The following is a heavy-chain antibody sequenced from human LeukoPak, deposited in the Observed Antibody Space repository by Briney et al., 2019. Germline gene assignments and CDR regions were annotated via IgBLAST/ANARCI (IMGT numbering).Heavy chain of an antibody. CDR1: GFTFSDYY. J-gene: IGHJ3*02. V-gene: IGHV3-11*06. CDR2: ISSSSSYT. Sequence: GGSLRLSCAASGFTFSDYYMSWIRQAPGKGLEWVSYISSSSSYTNYAESVKGRFTISRDNAKNSLYLQMNSLRAEDTAVYYCARGATDYDMWGQGTMVTVSS. D-gene: IGHD4-11*01. CDR3: ARGATDYDM.